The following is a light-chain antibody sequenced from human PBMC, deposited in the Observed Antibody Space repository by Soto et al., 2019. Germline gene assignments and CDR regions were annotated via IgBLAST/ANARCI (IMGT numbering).Light chain of an antibody. V-gene: IGLV2-11*01. J-gene: IGLJ1*01. Sequence: QSALTQPRSVSGSPGQSVAISCTGTSSDVGGYNYVSWYQQHPAKAPKLMIYDVSYRPSGVPDRFSGSKSGNTASLTISGLQAEDEADYFCCSYTGSNTYVFGSGTKLTVL. CDR1: SSDVGGYNY. CDR3: CSYTGSNTYV. CDR2: DVS.